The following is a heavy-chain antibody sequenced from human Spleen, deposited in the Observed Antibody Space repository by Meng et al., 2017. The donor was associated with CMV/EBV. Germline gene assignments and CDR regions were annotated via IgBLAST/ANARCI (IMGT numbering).Heavy chain of an antibody. CDR1: GGSCSEYC. CDR3: ARGRSDFSRRNCFDP. Sequence: VDGGSCSEYCWVWIRETAGKGRECIEEVNHRGSTNHHTTIKSRITISADASKNQFSLMLSSVTAADTAVYYCARGRSDFSRRNCFDPWGQGTLVTVSS. V-gene: IGHV4-34*01. D-gene: IGHD2/OR15-2a*01. CDR2: VNHRGST. J-gene: IGHJ5*02.